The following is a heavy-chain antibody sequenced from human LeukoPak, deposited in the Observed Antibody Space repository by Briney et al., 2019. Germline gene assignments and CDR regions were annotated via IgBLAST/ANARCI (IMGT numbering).Heavy chain of an antibody. D-gene: IGHD1-26*01. CDR1: GDSISSYY. CDR2: IYYSGSA. V-gene: IGHV4-59*08. Sequence: SETLSLTCTVPGDSISSYYWSWIRQPPGKGLEWIGYIYYSGSANYNPSLKSRVTISVDTSKNHFSPKLSSVTAADTAVYYCARHSRSYYDFDYWGQGTLVTVSS. CDR3: ARHSRSYYDFDY. J-gene: IGHJ4*02.